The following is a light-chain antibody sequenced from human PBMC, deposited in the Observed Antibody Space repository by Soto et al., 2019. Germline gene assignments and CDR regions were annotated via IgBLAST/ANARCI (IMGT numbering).Light chain of an antibody. CDR1: RTVRTY. Sequence: EIVLTPSPPPVSLGPGATPSCRASRTVRTYLAWYQQKPGQAPRLLIYDASNRPTDIPARFSGSGSGTGFTLTISSLEPEDFAVYYCQQRSNWPLTFGQGTRLEIK. J-gene: IGKJ5*01. CDR2: DAS. V-gene: IGKV3-11*01. CDR3: QQRSNWPLT.